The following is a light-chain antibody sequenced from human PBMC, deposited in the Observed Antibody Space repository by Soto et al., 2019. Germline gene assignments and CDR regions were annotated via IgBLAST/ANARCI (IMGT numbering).Light chain of an antibody. V-gene: IGLV2-14*01. Sequence: QSVLTQPASVSGSPGQSITISCTGSSNDIGAYKYVSWYQQYPGKAPKLIIFEVSNRPSGGSNRFAGSKSGNTASLTIAGLQAEDEADYHCSSYTSGSTLYVFGGGTKLTVL. CDR2: EVS. CDR1: SNDIGAYKY. J-gene: IGLJ1*01. CDR3: SSYTSGSTLYV.